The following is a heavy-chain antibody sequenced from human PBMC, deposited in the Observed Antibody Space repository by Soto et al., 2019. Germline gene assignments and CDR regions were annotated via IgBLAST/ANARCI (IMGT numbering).Heavy chain of an antibody. J-gene: IGHJ4*02. CDR1: GGSISSYY. Sequence: QVQLQESGPGLVKPSETLSLTCTVSGGSISSYYWSWIRQPPGKGLEWIGYIYYSGSTNYNPSLKGRVTISVDTSKNQFSLKLSSVTAADTAVYYCARESPSTTFDYWGQGTLVTVSS. CDR2: IYYSGST. CDR3: ARESPSTTFDY. V-gene: IGHV4-59*01.